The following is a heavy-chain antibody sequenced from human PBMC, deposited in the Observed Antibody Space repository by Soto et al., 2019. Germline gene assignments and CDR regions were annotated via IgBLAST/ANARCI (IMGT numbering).Heavy chain of an antibody. V-gene: IGHV4-4*02. CDR1: GDAFTSTVW. CDR2: AHHNVLT. J-gene: IGHJ4*02. D-gene: IGHD6-19*01. Sequence: PSNPLSLTFAVSGDAFTSTVWGSCVRQPPGKGIEWIGEAHHNVLTDYNPSPKSRVTMSVVTSDKEICLKLTSLTGAETAIYSCERDAAVPGESDRIDYWGQGTLVTVSS. CDR3: ERDAAVPGESDRIDY.